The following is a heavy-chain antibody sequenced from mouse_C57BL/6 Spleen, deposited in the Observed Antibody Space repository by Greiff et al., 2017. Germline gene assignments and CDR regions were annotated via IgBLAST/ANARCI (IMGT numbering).Heavy chain of an antibody. CDR1: GYTFTSYW. Sequence: VQLQQPGAELVRPGSSVKLSCKASGYTFTSYWMHWVKQSPIQGLEWIGNIDPSDSETHSNQKFKDKATLTVDKSSSTAYMQLSSLTSEDSAVYYCARWQYYFDYWGQGTTLTVSS. J-gene: IGHJ2*01. CDR3: ARWQYYFDY. D-gene: IGHD6-1*01. V-gene: IGHV1-52*01. CDR2: IDPSDSET.